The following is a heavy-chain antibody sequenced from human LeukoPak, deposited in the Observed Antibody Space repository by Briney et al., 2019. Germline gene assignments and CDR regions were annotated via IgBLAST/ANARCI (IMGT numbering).Heavy chain of an antibody. D-gene: IGHD4-17*01. Sequence: PGGSLRLSCAASGFTFSRYWMHWVRQAPGKGLVWVSHINSDGSSTYYADSVKGRFTISRDNAKNTLYLQMNSLRAEDTAAYYCARLVSETTWGQGTLVTVSS. CDR3: ARLVSETT. CDR2: INSDGSST. V-gene: IGHV3-74*01. J-gene: IGHJ4*02. CDR1: GFTFSRYW.